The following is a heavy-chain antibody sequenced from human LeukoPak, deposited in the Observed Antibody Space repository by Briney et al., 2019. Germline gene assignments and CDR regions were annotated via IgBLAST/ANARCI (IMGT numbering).Heavy chain of an antibody. D-gene: IGHD3-16*01. CDR3: ARDVLGDLLRDDAFDI. J-gene: IGHJ3*02. Sequence: SVKVSCKASGYTFTSYDINWVRQATGQGLEWMGGIIPIFGTANYAQKFQGRVTITADESTSTAYMELSSLRSEDTAVYYCARDVLGDLLRDDAFDIWGQGTMVTVSS. CDR1: GYTFTSYD. V-gene: IGHV1-69*13. CDR2: IIPIFGTA.